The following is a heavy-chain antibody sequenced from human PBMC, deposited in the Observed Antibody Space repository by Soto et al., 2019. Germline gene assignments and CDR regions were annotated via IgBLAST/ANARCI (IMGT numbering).Heavy chain of an antibody. CDR3: ARDRGYDSSGYYYYYYGMDV. J-gene: IGHJ6*02. V-gene: IGHV4-59*01. D-gene: IGHD3-22*01. CDR1: GGSISSYY. CDR2: IYYSGST. Sequence: PSETLSLTCTVPGGSISSYYWSWIRQPPGKGLEWIGYIYYSGSTNYNPSLKSRVTISVDTSKNQFSLKLSSVTAADTAVYYCARDRGYDSSGYYYYYYGMDVWGQGTTVTVSS.